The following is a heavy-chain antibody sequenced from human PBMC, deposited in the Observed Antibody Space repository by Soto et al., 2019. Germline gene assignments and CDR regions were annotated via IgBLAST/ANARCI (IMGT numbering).Heavy chain of an antibody. CDR1: GGSISSYY. D-gene: IGHD6-6*01. J-gene: IGHJ5*02. CDR3: ARDSIAGNWFDP. V-gene: IGHV4-59*01. CDR2: IYYSGST. Sequence: SETLSLTCTVSGGSISSYYWSWIRQPPGKGLEWIGYIYYSGSTNYNPSLKSRVTISVDTSKNQFSLKLSSVTAADTAVYYCARDSIAGNWFDPWGQGTLVTVSS.